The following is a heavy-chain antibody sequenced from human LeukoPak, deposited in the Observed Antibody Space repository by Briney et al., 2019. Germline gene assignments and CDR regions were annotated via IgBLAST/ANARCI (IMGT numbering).Heavy chain of an antibody. CDR2: IDPNSGGT. V-gene: IGHV1-2*02. Sequence: ASVKVSCKASGYTFTGYYMPWVRQAPGQGLEWMGWIDPNSGGTNYAQKFQGRVTMTRDTSISTTYMELSRLTSDDTAVYYCARVGFFGAHVGYWGQGTLVTVPS. D-gene: IGHD3-10*01. J-gene: IGHJ4*02. CDR3: ARVGFFGAHVGY. CDR1: GYTFTGYY.